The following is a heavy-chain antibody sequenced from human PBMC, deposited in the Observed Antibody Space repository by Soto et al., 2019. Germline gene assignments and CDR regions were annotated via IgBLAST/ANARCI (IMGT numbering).Heavy chain of an antibody. V-gene: IGHV3-9*01. J-gene: IGHJ6*02. CDR1: GFNFDDHA. CDR3: ERGLRLAYDYYDMDI. D-gene: IGHD5-12*01. CDR2: INWKSDGR. Sequence: VQLVESGGGFVQPGGSLRLSCVASGFNFDDHAMHWVRQAPGNGLEWVSGINWKSDGRGYEDSVKGRFSISRDAAKSSLHLQMNSLRAEDTALYYCERGLRLAYDYYDMDIWGQGTTVTVSS.